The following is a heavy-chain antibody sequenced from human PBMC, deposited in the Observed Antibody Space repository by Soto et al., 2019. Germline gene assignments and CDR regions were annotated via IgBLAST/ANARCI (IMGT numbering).Heavy chain of an antibody. CDR1: GYTFTSYD. D-gene: IGHD3-3*01. V-gene: IGHV1-8*01. CDR2: MNPNSGNT. J-gene: IGHJ5*02. Sequence: ASVKVSCKASGYTFTSYDINWVRQATGQGLEWMGWMNPNSGNTGYAQKFQGRVTMTRNTSISTAYMELSSLRSEDTAVYYCARGNRITIFGVVIPRRWLDPWGQGTLVTLSS. CDR3: ARGNRITIFGVVIPRRWLDP.